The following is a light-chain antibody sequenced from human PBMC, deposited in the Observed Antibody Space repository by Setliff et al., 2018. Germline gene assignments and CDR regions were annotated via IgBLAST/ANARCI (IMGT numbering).Light chain of an antibody. CDR2: RNN. Sequence: QSALTQPPSASGTPGQRVTISCSGSSSNIGSNTVNWYQQLPGTAPKLLIYRNNQRPSGVPDRFSGSKSGTSASLAISGLQAEDEADYYCAAWDDSLNGWVFGGGTKVTVL. J-gene: IGLJ3*02. CDR3: AAWDDSLNGWV. V-gene: IGLV1-44*01. CDR1: SSNIGSNT.